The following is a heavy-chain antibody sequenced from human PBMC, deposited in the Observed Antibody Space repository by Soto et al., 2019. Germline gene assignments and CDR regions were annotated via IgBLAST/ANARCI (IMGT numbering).Heavy chain of an antibody. V-gene: IGHV4-59*01. CDR3: ARGGGAYYYDSSGYYYYFDY. CDR1: GGSIISYY. J-gene: IGHJ4*02. D-gene: IGHD3-22*01. Sequence: SETLYLTCTVSGGSIISYYLSWIRQPPGKGLEWIGYIYYSGSTNYNPSLKSRVTISVDTSKNQFSLKLSSVTAADTAVYYCARGGGAYYYDSSGYYYYFDYWGQGTLVTVSS. CDR2: IYYSGST.